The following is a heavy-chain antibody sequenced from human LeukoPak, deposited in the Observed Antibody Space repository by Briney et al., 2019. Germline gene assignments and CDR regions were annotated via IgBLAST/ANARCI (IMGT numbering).Heavy chain of an antibody. CDR3: AKALHYGDHGKFDY. D-gene: IGHD4-17*01. CDR1: GFTFNSYA. J-gene: IGHJ4*02. CDR2: ISASGGTT. Sequence: PGGSLRLSCAASGFTFNSYAMSWVRQAPGKGLEWVSAISASGGTTYYADSVKGRFTISRDNSKNTLYVQMTSLRAEDTAVYYCAKALHYGDHGKFDYWGQGTLVTVSS. V-gene: IGHV3-23*01.